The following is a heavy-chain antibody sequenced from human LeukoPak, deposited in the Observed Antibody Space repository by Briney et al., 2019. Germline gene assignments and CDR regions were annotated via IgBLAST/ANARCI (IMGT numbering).Heavy chain of an antibody. CDR2: ISSRGSTI. J-gene: IGHJ6*02. CDR3: AKGEIASVSYYGMDV. Sequence: GGSLRLSCAASGFTFTSYEMNWVRQAPGKGLEWVSYISSRGSTIYYADSVKGRFTISRDNAKNSLYLQMSSLRGEDTAVYYCAKGEIASVSYYGMDVWGHGTTVIVSS. CDR1: GFTFTSYE. V-gene: IGHV3-48*03. D-gene: IGHD6-13*01.